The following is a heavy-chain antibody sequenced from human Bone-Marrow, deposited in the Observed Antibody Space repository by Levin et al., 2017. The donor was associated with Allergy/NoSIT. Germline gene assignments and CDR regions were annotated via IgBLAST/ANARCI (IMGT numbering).Heavy chain of an antibody. V-gene: IGHV3-15*01. CDR2: IKSKTDGGTT. Sequence: GESLKISCAASGFTFSNAWMSWVRQAPGKGLEWVGRIKSKTDGGTTDYAAPVKGRFTISRDDSKNTLYLQMNSLKTEDTAVYYCTTDGATLWDTAMVTGPKEFDYWGQGTLVTVSS. CDR1: GFTFSNAW. J-gene: IGHJ4*02. D-gene: IGHD5-18*01. CDR3: TTDGATLWDTAMVTGPKEFDY.